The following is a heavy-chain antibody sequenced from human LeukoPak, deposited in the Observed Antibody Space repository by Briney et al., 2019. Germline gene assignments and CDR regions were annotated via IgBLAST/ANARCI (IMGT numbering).Heavy chain of an antibody. CDR1: GGTFSSYA. D-gene: IGHD2-2*01. CDR3: ARGSIVVVPAASHYYYYMDA. Sequence: SVKVSCKASGGTFSSYAISWVRQAPGQGLEWMGGIIPIFGTANYAQKFQGRVTIAADESTSTAYMELSSLRSEDTAVYYCARGSIVVVPAASHYYYYMDAWGKGTTVTVSS. CDR2: IIPIFGTA. J-gene: IGHJ6*03. V-gene: IGHV1-69*01.